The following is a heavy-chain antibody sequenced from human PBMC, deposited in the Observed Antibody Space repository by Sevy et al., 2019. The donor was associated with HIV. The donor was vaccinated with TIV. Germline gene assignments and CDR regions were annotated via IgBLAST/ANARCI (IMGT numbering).Heavy chain of an antibody. D-gene: IGHD3-3*01. CDR3: ARHNKHYGCWSDLNWFDP. CDR1: GGSISSYY. V-gene: IGHV4-59*08. Sequence: SETLSLTCTVSGGSISSYYWSWIRQPPGKGLEWIGYIYYSGSTNYNPSLKSRVTISVDTSKNQFSLELTSVTAADTAVDYCARHNKHYGCWSDLNWFDPWGQGTLVTVSS. CDR2: IYYSGST. J-gene: IGHJ5*02.